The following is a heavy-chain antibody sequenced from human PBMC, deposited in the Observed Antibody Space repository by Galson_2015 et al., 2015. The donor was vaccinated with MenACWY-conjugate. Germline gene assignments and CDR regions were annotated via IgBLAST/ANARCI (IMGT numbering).Heavy chain of an antibody. Sequence: ETLSLTCTVSGDSMSSDSYYWGWIRQPPGKGLEWIGETSDSGTSYYNPSLKSRISISVDKSKNQFSLKLTSVTAADTAVYYCARVIYRRVPTMYFNYYMDVWGKGTTVTVSS. V-gene: IGHV4-39*07. CDR1: GDSMSSDSYY. J-gene: IGHJ6*03. CDR2: TSDSGTS. CDR3: ARVIYRRVPTMYFNYYMDV. D-gene: IGHD5-24*01.